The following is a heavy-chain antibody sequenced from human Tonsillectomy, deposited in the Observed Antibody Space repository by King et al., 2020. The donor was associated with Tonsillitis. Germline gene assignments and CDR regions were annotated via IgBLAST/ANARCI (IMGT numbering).Heavy chain of an antibody. CDR1: GYIFINFW. CDR3: VRGRVKGINGVPVPGTYFDY. D-gene: IGHD2-8*01. J-gene: IGHJ4*02. V-gene: IGHV5-51*03. CDR2: IYPDDSDT. Sequence: QLVQSGAEGKKPGQSLKISCQGSGYIFINFWIGWVRQMPGRGLEWMGIIYPDDSDTRYSPSFQGQVTISVDKSNSTAYLQWTSLKASDTAMFYCVRGRVKGINGVPVPGTYFDYWGQGTPVTVSS.